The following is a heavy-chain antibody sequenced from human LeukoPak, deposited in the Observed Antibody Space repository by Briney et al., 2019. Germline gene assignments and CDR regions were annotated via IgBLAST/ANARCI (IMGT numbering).Heavy chain of an antibody. CDR2: INHSGST. CDR3: ASRYCSTTSCYFWFDP. V-gene: IGHV4-39*07. J-gene: IGHJ5*02. CDR1: GGSISSTSYY. Sequence: SETLSLTCIVSGGSISSTSYYWGWIRQPPGKGLEWIGEINHSGSTNYNPSLKSRVTISVDTSKNQFSLKLSSVTAADTAVYYCASRYCSTTSCYFWFDPWGQGTLVTVSS. D-gene: IGHD2-2*01.